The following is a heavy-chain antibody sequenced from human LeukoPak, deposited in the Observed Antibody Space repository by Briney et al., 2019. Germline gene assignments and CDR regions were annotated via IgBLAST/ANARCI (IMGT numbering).Heavy chain of an antibody. CDR3: ARYPGSLFSFDY. V-gene: IGHV4-39*07. J-gene: IGHJ4*02. Sequence: TLSLTCTVSGGSISSSSYYWGWIRQPPGKGLEWIGEINHSGSTNYNPSLKSRVTISVDTSKDQFSLKLSSVTAADTAVYYCARYPGSLFSFDYWGQGTLVTVSS. CDR2: INHSGST. CDR1: GGSISSSSYY.